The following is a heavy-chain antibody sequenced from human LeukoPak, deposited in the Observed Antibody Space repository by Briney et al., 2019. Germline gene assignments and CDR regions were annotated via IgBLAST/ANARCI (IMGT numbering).Heavy chain of an antibody. CDR1: GFTLSSYE. V-gene: IGHV3-48*03. D-gene: IGHD3-22*01. CDR3: ARGGTMIVVGIIDY. CDR2: ISSSGSTI. J-gene: IGHJ4*02. Sequence: PGGSLRLSCAASGFTLSSYEMNWVRQAPGRGLEWVSYISSSGSTIYYADSVKGRFTISRDNAKNSLYLQMNSLRAEDTAVYYCARGGTMIVVGIIDYWGQGTLVTVSS.